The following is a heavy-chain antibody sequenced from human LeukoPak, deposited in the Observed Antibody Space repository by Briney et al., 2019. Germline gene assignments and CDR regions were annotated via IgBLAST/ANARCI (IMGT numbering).Heavy chain of an antibody. V-gene: IGHV1-2*02. Sequence: ASVKVSCKASGYTFTGYYMHWVRQAPGQGLEWMGWINPNSGDTNYARKFQGRVTMTRDTSTAYMELSRLRSDDTAVYYCARSTPPSGSFDYWGQGTLVTVSS. J-gene: IGHJ4*02. CDR3: ARSTPPSGSFDY. CDR1: GYTFTGYY. D-gene: IGHD5-12*01. CDR2: INPNSGDT.